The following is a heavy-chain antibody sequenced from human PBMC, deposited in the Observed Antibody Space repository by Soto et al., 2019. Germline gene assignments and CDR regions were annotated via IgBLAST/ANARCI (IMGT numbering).Heavy chain of an antibody. V-gene: IGHV5-10-1*01. D-gene: IGHD2-2*02. Sequence: PGESLKISCKGSGYSFTSYWISWVRQMPGKGLEWMGRIDPSDSYTNYSPSFQGHVTISADKSISTAYLQWSSLKASDTAMYYCARYCSSTSCYTDYYYYGMDVWGQGTTVTLSS. J-gene: IGHJ6*02. CDR3: ARYCSSTSCYTDYYYYGMDV. CDR2: IDPSDSYT. CDR1: GYSFTSYW.